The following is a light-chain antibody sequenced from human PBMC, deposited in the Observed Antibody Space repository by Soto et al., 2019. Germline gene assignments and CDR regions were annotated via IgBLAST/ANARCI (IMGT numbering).Light chain of an antibody. Sequence: LTQPPSVSGSPGQSVAISCTGTSSDVGSYNRVSWYQQAPGTAPKLVIYEVSNRPSGVPDRFSGSRSGNTASLTISGLQAEDEADYYCSSYTSSSTYVFGTGTKVTVL. CDR3: SSYTSSSTYV. CDR2: EVS. V-gene: IGLV2-18*02. J-gene: IGLJ1*01. CDR1: SSDVGSYNR.